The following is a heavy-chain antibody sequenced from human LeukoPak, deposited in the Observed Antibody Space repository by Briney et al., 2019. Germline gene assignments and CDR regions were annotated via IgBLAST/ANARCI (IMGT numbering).Heavy chain of an antibody. D-gene: IGHD2-21*02. CDR1: GGSISSYY. J-gene: IGHJ4*02. CDR3: AKDGDWAFDH. Sequence: SETLSLTCTVSGGSISSYYWSWIRQPAGKGLEWIGRIYTSGSTNYNPSLKSRVTISVDTSKNQFSLKLSSVTAADTAVYYCAKDGDWAFDHWAQGTLVSVSS. CDR2: IYTSGST. V-gene: IGHV4-4*07.